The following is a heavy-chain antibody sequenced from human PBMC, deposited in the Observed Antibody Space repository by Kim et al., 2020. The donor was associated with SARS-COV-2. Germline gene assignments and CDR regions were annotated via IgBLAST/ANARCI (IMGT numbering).Heavy chain of an antibody. CDR1: GFTFSSYA. V-gene: IGHV3-30*04. CDR2: ISYDGSNK. D-gene: IGHD3-10*01. J-gene: IGHJ4*02. Sequence: GGSLRLSCAASGFTFSSYAMHWVRQAPGKGLEWVAVISYDGSNKYYADSVKGRFTISRDNSKNTLYLQMNSLRAEDTAVYYCARALPGSGSYYLDYWGQG. CDR3: ARALPGSGSYYLDY.